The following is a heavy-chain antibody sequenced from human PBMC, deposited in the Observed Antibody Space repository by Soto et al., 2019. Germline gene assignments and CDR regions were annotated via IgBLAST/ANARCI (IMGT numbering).Heavy chain of an antibody. Sequence: EVQLLESGGGLVQPGGSLRLSCAASGFTFSTYAMSWVRQAPGKGLEWVSAISGGGGSTYYADSVKRRCTISRDNSKNTLYRQMNSLRSEDTAVYYCAKVPAYDYFWGSYYCFDYWGQGTLVTVSS. V-gene: IGHV3-23*01. CDR2: ISGGGGST. CDR1: GFTFSTYA. CDR3: AKVPAYDYFWGSYYCFDY. J-gene: IGHJ4*02. D-gene: IGHD3-16*01.